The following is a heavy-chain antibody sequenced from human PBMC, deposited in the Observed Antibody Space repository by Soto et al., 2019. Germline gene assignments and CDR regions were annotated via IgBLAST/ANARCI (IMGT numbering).Heavy chain of an antibody. Sequence: ASFWVSCKSSGYAFTSYDIYWVRQATGQGLEWMGWMSPNTGNSGYAQKFQGRVTMTSDTSISTAHMELSSLRSEDTAVYYCARRAETNGWNGCGADKYNFDFWGQGTLVTVSS. CDR2: MSPNTGNS. CDR1: GYAFTSYD. J-gene: IGHJ4*02. CDR3: ARRAETNGWNGCGADKYNFDF. V-gene: IGHV1-8*01. D-gene: IGHD1-1*01.